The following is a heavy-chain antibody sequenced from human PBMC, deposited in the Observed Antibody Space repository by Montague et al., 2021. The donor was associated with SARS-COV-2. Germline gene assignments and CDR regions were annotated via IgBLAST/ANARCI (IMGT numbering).Heavy chain of an antibody. CDR3: ARVGRQQLVRLSGMDV. CDR2: IYYSGST. CDR1: GGSFSSSSYY. D-gene: IGHD6-13*01. Sequence: SETLSLTCTVSGGSFSSSSYYWGWIRQPPGKGLEWIGSIYYSGSTYYNPSLKSRVTISVDTSKDQLSLKLSSVTAADTAVYYCARVGRQQLVRLSGMDVWGQGTTVTVSS. V-gene: IGHV4-39*07. J-gene: IGHJ6*02.